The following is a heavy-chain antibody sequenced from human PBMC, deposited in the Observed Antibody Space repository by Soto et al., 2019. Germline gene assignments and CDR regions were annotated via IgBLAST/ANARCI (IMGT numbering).Heavy chain of an antibody. CDR1: GYSFTSYW. Sequence: PGESLKIPCKGSGYSFTSYWIGWVRQMPGKGLEWMGIIYPGDSDTRYSPSFQGQVTISADKSISTAYLQWSSLKASDTAMYYCARSLYYYDSSGYLHYYYGMDVWGQGTTVTVSS. CDR3: ARSLYYYDSSGYLHYYYGMDV. J-gene: IGHJ6*02. CDR2: IYPGDSDT. V-gene: IGHV5-51*01. D-gene: IGHD3-22*01.